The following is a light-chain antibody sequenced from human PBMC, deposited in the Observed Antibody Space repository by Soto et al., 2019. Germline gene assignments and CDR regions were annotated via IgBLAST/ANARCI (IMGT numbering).Light chain of an antibody. CDR1: QSISSL. J-gene: IGKJ2*01. CDR3: QQSYSNPPYT. V-gene: IGKV1-39*01. Sequence: GDRVTITCRASQSISSLLNWYQQKHGKAPKLLIYSASSLQSGVPSRFSGSGSGTDFTLTISSLQPEDFATYYCQQSYSNPPYTFGQGTKLEIK. CDR2: SAS.